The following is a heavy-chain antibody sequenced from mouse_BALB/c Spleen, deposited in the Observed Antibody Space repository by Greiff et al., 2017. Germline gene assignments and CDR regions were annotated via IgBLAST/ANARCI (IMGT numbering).Heavy chain of an antibody. V-gene: IGHV14-1*02. D-gene: IGHD2-4*01. CDR1: GFNIKDYY. CDR2: IDPENGNT. J-gene: IGHJ3*01. CDR3: ARGDYAWFAY. Sequence: VQLQQSGAELVRPGALVKLSCKASGFNIKDYYMHWVKQRPEQGLEWIGWIDPENGNTIYDPKFQGKARITADTSSNTAYLQLSSLTSEDTAVYYCARGDYAWFAYWGQGTLVTVSA.